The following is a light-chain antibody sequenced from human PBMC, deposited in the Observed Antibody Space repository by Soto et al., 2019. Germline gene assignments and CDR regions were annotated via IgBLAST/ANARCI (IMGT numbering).Light chain of an antibody. CDR3: QQYYTTPPYT. V-gene: IGKV4-1*01. Sequence: DIVMTQSPDSLAVSLGERATINCKSSQSVLYSSNNKNYVAWYQQKPGQPPKLLIYWASTRESGVPDRFSGSGSGTDFTLTISSLQAEDAAVYYCQQYYTTPPYTFGQGTKLEIK. J-gene: IGKJ2*01. CDR2: WAS. CDR1: QSVLYSSNNKNY.